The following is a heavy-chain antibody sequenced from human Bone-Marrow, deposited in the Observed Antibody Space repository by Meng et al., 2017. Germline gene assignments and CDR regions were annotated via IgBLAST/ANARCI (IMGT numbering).Heavy chain of an antibody. Sequence: SETLSLTCTVSGYSISSGYYWGWIRQPPGKGLEWIGSIYHSGSTYYNPSLKSRVTISVDTSKNQFSLKLSSVTAADTAVYYCASSPGCSSTSCPAGYWGQG. J-gene: IGHJ4*02. CDR2: IYHSGST. CDR1: GYSISSGYY. D-gene: IGHD2-2*01. V-gene: IGHV4-38-2*02. CDR3: ASSPGCSSTSCPAGY.